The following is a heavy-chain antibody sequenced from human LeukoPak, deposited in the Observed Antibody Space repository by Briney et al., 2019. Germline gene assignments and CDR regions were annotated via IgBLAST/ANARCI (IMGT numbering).Heavy chain of an antibody. J-gene: IGHJ3*02. Sequence: PGGSLRLSCAASGFTFSSYSMNWVRQAPGKGLEWVSSISSSSSYIYYADSVKGRFTISRDNAKNSLYLQMNSLRAEDTAVYYCARGRDIVVVVAADDAFDIWGQGTMVTVSS. CDR2: ISSSSSYI. V-gene: IGHV3-21*01. CDR1: GFTFSSYS. CDR3: ARGRDIVVVVAADDAFDI. D-gene: IGHD2-15*01.